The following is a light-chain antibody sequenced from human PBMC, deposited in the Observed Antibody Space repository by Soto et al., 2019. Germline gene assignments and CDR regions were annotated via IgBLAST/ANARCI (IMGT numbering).Light chain of an antibody. CDR3: QAWDSSTFV. J-gene: IGLJ1*01. V-gene: IGLV3-1*01. CDR1: KLGDKY. Sequence: SYELTQPPSVSVSPGQTATITCSGDKLGDKYVCWYQQKPGQSPVLVIYEDKKRPSGIPERFSGSNSGNTATLTISGTQAMDEADYYCQAWDSSTFVFGTGTKLTVL. CDR2: EDK.